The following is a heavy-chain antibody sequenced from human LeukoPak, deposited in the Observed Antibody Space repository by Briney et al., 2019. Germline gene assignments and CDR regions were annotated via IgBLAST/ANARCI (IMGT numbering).Heavy chain of an antibody. V-gene: IGHV3-30*04. CDR2: ISYDGSNK. CDR3: AKEYGDYLADY. Sequence: GGSLRLSCAASGFTFSSYAMHWVRQAPGKGLEWVAVISYDGSNKYYVDSVKGRFTVSRDNSKNTLYLQMNSLRAEDTAVYYCAKEYGDYLADYWGQGTLVTVSS. J-gene: IGHJ4*02. D-gene: IGHD4-17*01. CDR1: GFTFSSYA.